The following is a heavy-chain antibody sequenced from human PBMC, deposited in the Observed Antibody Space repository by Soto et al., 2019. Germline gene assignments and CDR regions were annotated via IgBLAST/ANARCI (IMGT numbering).Heavy chain of an antibody. CDR2: ISGSGGST. J-gene: IGHJ4*02. CDR3: AKDMEWLRFGYSSGWQFDY. Sequence: GGSLRFSFGASGFTFSSYAMSWVRQAPGKGLEWVSAISGSGGSTYYAASVKGRFTISRDNSKNTLYLQMNSLRAEDTAVYYCAKDMEWLRFGYSSGWQFDYWGLGTLVTVSS. V-gene: IGHV3-23*01. CDR1: GFTFSSYA. D-gene: IGHD6-19*01.